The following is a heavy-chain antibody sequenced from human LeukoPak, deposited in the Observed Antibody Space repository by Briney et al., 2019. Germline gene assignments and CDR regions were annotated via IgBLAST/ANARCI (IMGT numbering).Heavy chain of an antibody. J-gene: IGHJ4*02. CDR1: GYTFTSYG. D-gene: IGHD1-26*01. CDR2: ISAYNGNT. CDR3: ARGSAGRSGSYRVHY. V-gene: IGHV1-18*01. Sequence: AASVKVSCKASGYTFTSYGISWVRQAPGQGLEWMGWISAYNGNTNYAQKLQGRVTMTTDTSTSTAYMELRSLRSDDTAVYYCARGSAGRSGSYRVHYWGQGTLVTVSS.